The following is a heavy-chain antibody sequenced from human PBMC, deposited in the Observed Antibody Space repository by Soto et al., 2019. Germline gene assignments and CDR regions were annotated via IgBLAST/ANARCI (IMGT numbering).Heavy chain of an antibody. CDR1: GFTFSSYG. J-gene: IGHJ6*02. Sequence: GGSLRLSCAASGFTFSSYGMHWVRQAPGKGLEWVAVIWYDGSNKYYADSVKGRFTISRDNSKNTLYLQMNSLRAEDTAVYYCARGLVYSSSWYGTGYGMDVWGQGTTVTVSS. D-gene: IGHD6-13*01. V-gene: IGHV3-33*01. CDR3: ARGLVYSSSWYGTGYGMDV. CDR2: IWYDGSNK.